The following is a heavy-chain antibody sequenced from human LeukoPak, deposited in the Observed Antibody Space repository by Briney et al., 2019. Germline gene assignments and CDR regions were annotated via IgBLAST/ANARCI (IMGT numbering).Heavy chain of an antibody. CDR1: GYSFTSYW. D-gene: IGHD6-19*01. CDR3: ARRSGTYSGYSSGWYESHFDY. CDR2: IYPGDSDT. V-gene: IGHV5-51*01. J-gene: IGHJ4*02. Sequence: GESLKISCKGSGYSFTSYWIGWVRQMPGKGLEWMGIIYPGDSDTRYSPSFQGQVTISADKSIGTAYLQWSSLKASDTAMYYCARRSGTYSGYSSGWYESHFDYWGQGTLVTVSS.